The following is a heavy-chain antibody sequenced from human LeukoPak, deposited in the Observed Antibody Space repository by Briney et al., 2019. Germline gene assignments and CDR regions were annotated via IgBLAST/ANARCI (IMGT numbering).Heavy chain of an antibody. V-gene: IGHV3-23*01. Sequence: GGSLRLSCAASGFTFSSYAMSWVRQAPGKGLEWVSAISGSGGSTYYADSVKGRFTISRDNSKNTLYLQMNSLRAEDTAVYHCASLTTVTTPFDYWGQGTLVTVSS. J-gene: IGHJ4*02. D-gene: IGHD4-17*01. CDR3: ASLTTVTTPFDY. CDR1: GFTFSSYA. CDR2: ISGSGGST.